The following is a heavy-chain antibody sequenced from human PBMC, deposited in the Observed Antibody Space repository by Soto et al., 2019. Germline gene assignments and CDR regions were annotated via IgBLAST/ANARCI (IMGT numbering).Heavy chain of an antibody. CDR3: VKGHLALDN. Sequence: EVQLVESGGGLVQPGGSLRLSCTASGFTFSDSYMDWVRQAPGKGLDWVGRVRNKANSYTTEYAASVKGRFTVSRDDSKNSLYLQMYSLKTEDTAVYYCVKGHLALDNWGPGTLVTVSS. V-gene: IGHV3-72*01. J-gene: IGHJ4*02. CDR1: GFTFSDSY. CDR2: VRNKANSYTT.